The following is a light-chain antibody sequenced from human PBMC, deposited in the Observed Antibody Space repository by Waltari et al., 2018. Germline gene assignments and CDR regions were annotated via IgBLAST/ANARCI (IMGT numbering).Light chain of an antibody. V-gene: IGLV1-47*02. CDR3: AAWDDSLSGRL. CDR2: HND. CDR1: SSNIGSNS. J-gene: IGLJ2*01. Sequence: QSVLTQPPSASEAARKSVTISCSGSSSNIGSNSLSWYQQLPGTAPKLLIYHNDQRASGVSDRFSGSKSGTSASLAISGLQTEDEADYYCAAWDDSLSGRLFGGGTRLTVL.